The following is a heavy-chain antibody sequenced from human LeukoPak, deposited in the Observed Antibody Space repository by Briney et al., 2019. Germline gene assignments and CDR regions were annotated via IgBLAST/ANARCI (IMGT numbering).Heavy chain of an antibody. Sequence: GGSLRLSCAASGFTFSSYGMHWVRQAPGKGLEWVAVIWYDGSNRHYADSVKGRFTISRDNSKNTLYLQMNSLRAEDTAVYYCAKVPPYYDSSGYYYYYYGMDVWGQGTTVTVSS. CDR2: IWYDGSNR. V-gene: IGHV3-33*06. J-gene: IGHJ6*02. CDR3: AKVPPYYDSSGYYYYYYGMDV. D-gene: IGHD3-22*01. CDR1: GFTFSSYG.